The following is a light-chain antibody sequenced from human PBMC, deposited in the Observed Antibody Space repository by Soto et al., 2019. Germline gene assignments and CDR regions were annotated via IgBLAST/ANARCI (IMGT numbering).Light chain of an antibody. J-gene: IGLJ1*01. Sequence: QSVLTQPPSASGTPGQRVTISCSGSSSSIGSNSVNWYQQLPRTAPKVLIYTNNQRPSGVPDRFSGSKSGTSASLAISGLQSEDEADYYCAAWDGSLTVYVFGTGTKLIVL. CDR2: TNN. V-gene: IGLV1-44*01. CDR1: SSSIGSNS. CDR3: AAWDGSLTVYV.